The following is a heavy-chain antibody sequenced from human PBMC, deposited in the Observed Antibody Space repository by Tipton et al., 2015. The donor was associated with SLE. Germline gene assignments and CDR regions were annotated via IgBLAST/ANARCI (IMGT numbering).Heavy chain of an antibody. CDR3: AKDGQGYFDY. J-gene: IGHJ4*02. CDR2: ISSNGGST. V-gene: IGHV3-64*04. Sequence: SLRLSCSASGFTFSSYAMHWVRQAPGKGLEYVSAISSNGGSTYYADSVKGRFTISRDNSKNTLYLQMNSLRAEDTAVYYCAKDGQGYFDYWGQGTLVTVSS. CDR1: GFTFSSYA.